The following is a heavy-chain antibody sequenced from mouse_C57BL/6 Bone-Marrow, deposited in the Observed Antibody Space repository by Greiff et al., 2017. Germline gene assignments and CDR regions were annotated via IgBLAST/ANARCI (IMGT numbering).Heavy chain of an antibody. J-gene: IGHJ4*01. CDR2: INPSTGGT. Sequence: VQLKQSGPELVKPGASVKISCKASGYSFTGYYMNWVKQSPDKSLEWIGEINPSTGGTTYNQKFKAKATLTVDKSSSTAYMQLKSLTSEDSAVYYCARHYSNYYLRPDYAMDDWGQGTSVTVSS. V-gene: IGHV1-42*01. CDR3: ARHYSNYYLRPDYAMDD. CDR1: GYSFTGYY. D-gene: IGHD2-5*01.